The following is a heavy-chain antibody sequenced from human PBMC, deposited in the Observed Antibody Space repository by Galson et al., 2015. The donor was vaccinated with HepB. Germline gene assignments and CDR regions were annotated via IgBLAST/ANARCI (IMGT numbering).Heavy chain of an antibody. J-gene: IGHJ2*01. CDR3: ATRSTTDTMWYFDL. D-gene: IGHD1-1*01. Sequence: SLRLSCAASGLTLSNYWMHWVRQVPGKGLMWVSRISNDGSISNYADSVKGRFTISRDNANNTLFLQMHSLGGEDTAIYYCATRSTTDTMWYFDLWGHGTLVTVSS. V-gene: IGHV3-74*01. CDR2: ISNDGSIS. CDR1: GLTLSNYW.